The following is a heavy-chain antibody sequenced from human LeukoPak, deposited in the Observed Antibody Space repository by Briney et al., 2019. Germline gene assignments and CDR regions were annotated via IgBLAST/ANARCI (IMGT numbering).Heavy chain of an antibody. J-gene: IGHJ4*02. CDR1: GFTFSSYA. V-gene: IGHV3-64D*09. CDR2: ISSNGGST. Sequence: GGSLRLSCIASGFTFSSYAMHWVRQAPGKGLEYVSAISSNGGSTYYADSVKGRFTISRDNSKNTLYLQMSSLRAEDTAVYYCVKGKIDGSGSYLHYWGQGTLVTVSS. D-gene: IGHD3-10*01. CDR3: VKGKIDGSGSYLHY.